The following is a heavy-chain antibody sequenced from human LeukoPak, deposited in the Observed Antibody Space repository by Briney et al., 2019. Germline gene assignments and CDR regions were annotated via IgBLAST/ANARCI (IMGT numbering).Heavy chain of an antibody. CDR3: ARGKDYYDSSGYPVWYYFDY. Sequence: SETLSLTCTVSGGSISSGSYYWSWIRQPAGKGLEWIGRIYTSGSTNYNPSLKSRVTISVDTSKNQFSLKLSSVTAADTAVYYCARGKDYYDSSGYPVWYYFDYWGQGTLVTVPS. J-gene: IGHJ4*02. CDR1: GGSISSGSYY. CDR2: IYTSGST. D-gene: IGHD3-22*01. V-gene: IGHV4-61*02.